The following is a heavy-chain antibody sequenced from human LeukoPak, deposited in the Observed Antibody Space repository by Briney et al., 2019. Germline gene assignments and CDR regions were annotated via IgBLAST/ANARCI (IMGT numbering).Heavy chain of an antibody. CDR3: ARDRYSSGWYVIRVFSH. V-gene: IGHV3-30-3*01. Sequence: GRSLRLSCAASGFTFSSYAMHWVRQAPGKGLEWVAVISYDGSNKYYADSVKGRFTISRDNSKNTLYLQMNSLRAEGTAVYYCARDRYSSGWYVIRVFSHWGQGTLVTVSS. CDR2: ISYDGSNK. D-gene: IGHD6-19*01. J-gene: IGHJ4*02. CDR1: GFTFSSYA.